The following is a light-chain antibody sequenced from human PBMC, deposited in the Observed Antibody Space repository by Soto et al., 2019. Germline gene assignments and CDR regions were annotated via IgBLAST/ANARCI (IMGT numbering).Light chain of an antibody. V-gene: IGLV2-8*01. CDR2: EVS. CDR3: RSYAGSNNRGV. Sequence: QSVLTQPPSASGSPGQSVTISCTGTSTDVGGYNYISWYQHHPGKGPKLIIYEVSERPSGVPDRFSGSKSGNTASLTVSGLQAEDEADYYCRSYAGSNNRGVFGSGTKATVL. CDR1: STDVGGYNY. J-gene: IGLJ1*01.